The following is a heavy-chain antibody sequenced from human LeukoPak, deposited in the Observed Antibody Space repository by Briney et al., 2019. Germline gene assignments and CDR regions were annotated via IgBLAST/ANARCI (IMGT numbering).Heavy chain of an antibody. D-gene: IGHD6-13*01. Sequence: PGGSLRLSCAASEFSVGSNYMTWVRQAPGKGLEWVSLIYSGGSTYYADSVKGRFTISRDNSKNTLYLQMNSLRAEDTAVYYCAKGLGGSWLFDYWGQGTLVTVSS. V-gene: IGHV3-53*01. CDR3: AKGLGGSWLFDY. J-gene: IGHJ4*02. CDR2: IYSGGST. CDR1: EFSVGSNY.